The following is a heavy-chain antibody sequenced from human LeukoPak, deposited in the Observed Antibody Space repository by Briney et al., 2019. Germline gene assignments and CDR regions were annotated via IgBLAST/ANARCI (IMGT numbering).Heavy chain of an antibody. CDR2: INHSGST. CDR3: ARLPSLRYCSSTSCLRGYYYYYMDV. V-gene: IGHV4-34*01. J-gene: IGHJ6*03. Sequence: PSETLSLTCAVYGGSFSGYYWSWIRQPPGKALEWIGEINHSGSTNYNPSLKSPITISVDTYKKQFSLKLSSVTDADTAVYYCARLPSLRYCSSTSCLRGYYYYYMDVWGKGTTVTISS. CDR1: GGSFSGYY. D-gene: IGHD2-2*01.